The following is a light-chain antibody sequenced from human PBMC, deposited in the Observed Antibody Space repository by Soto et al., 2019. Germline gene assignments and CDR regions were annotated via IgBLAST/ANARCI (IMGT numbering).Light chain of an antibody. Sequence: DIQLTQSPSSLSASVGDGVTITCRASQSISSNLNWYQQKHGKPPKLLFYIASTLQRGVPSRFSGRGSGTDFTLTISSLQPEEFATYYCQQSYNTPLTFGGGTKVEIQ. V-gene: IGKV1-39*01. J-gene: IGKJ4*01. CDR3: QQSYNTPLT. CDR1: QSISSN. CDR2: IAS.